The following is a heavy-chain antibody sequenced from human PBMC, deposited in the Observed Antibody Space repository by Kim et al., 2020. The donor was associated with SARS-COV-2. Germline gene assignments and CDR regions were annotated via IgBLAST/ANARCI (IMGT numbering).Heavy chain of an antibody. Sequence: GGSLRLSCAASGFTFSSYSMNWVRQAPGKGLEWVSSISSSSSYIYYADSVKGRFTISRDNAKNSLYLQMNSLRAEDTAVYYCARDRGKYDSSGYYPFDYWGQGTLVTVSS. CDR2: ISSSSSYI. CDR1: GFTFSSYS. J-gene: IGHJ4*02. D-gene: IGHD3-22*01. V-gene: IGHV3-21*01. CDR3: ARDRGKYDSSGYYPFDY.